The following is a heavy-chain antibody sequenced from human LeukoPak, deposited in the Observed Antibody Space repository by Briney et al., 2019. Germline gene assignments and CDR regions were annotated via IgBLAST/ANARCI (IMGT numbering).Heavy chain of an antibody. CDR3: AKGGSDGCYSGSAS. V-gene: IGHV3-23*01. Sequence: GGSLRLSCAASGFTFSSYAMSWVHQAPGKGLERVSVICGSGDTTYYADSVKGRFTISSDNSKNTLSLQMNSLRVEDTAVYYCAKGGSDGCYSGSASWGQGSLVTVSS. CDR1: GFTFSSYA. J-gene: IGHJ5*02. D-gene: IGHD2-15*01. CDR2: ICGSGDTT.